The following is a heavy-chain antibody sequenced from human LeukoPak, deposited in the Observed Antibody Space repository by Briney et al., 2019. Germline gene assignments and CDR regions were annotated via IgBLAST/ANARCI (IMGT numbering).Heavy chain of an antibody. CDR1: GFTFNNYG. CDR2: ISNDGGGT. CDR3: AKGSSGYFADL. D-gene: IGHD3-22*01. V-gene: IGHV3-23*02. J-gene: IGHJ5*02. Sequence: GGSLRLSCAAYGFTFNNYGLIWVRQAPGKGLEWVAAISNDGGGTMYGGFVEGRFTISRDNSKNTLFLQMNSLRAEDTALYYCAKGSSGYFADLWGQGTLVTVSS.